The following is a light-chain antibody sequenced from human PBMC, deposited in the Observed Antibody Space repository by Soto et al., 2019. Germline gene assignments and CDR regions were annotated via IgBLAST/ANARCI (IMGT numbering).Light chain of an antibody. CDR2: GAS. CDR1: QSVSSSY. V-gene: IGKV3-20*01. J-gene: IGKJ1*01. CDR3: QQYGSSFWT. Sequence: EIVLTQSPGTLSLSPGERATLSCRASQSVSSSYLAWYQQKPGQAPRLLIYGASSRATDIPDRFSGSGSGTDFTLTISTLEPEDFAVYFCQQYGSSFWTFGQGTKVDIK.